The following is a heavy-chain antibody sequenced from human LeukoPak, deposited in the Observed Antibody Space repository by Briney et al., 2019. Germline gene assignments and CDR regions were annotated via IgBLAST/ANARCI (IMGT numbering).Heavy chain of an antibody. V-gene: IGHV4-59*08. CDR1: GDSISSDY. CDR3: ARGGNYGDYDGYFDY. Sequence: PSETLSLTCTVSGDSISSDYWSWVRQPPGKGLEWIGYIYYTASTNYNPSLRSRVTISVDTSKNQFSLKLTSVTAADTAVYYCARGGNYGDYDGYFDYWGQGTLVTVSS. CDR2: IYYTAST. J-gene: IGHJ4*02. D-gene: IGHD4-17*01.